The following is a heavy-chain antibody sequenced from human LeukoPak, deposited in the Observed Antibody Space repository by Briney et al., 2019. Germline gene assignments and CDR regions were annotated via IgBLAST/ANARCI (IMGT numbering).Heavy chain of an antibody. V-gene: IGHV3-23*01. CDR1: GFTFSSYA. CDR2: ISGSGVVT. J-gene: IGHJ4*02. Sequence: GGSLRLSCAASGFTFSSYAMSWVRQAPGKGLEWVSRISGSGVVTNYADSVKGRFTISRDNSKNTLFLQMNSLRAEDTAVYYCAKDILLNYFDYWGQGTLVTVSS. D-gene: IGHD2/OR15-2a*01. CDR3: AKDILLNYFDY.